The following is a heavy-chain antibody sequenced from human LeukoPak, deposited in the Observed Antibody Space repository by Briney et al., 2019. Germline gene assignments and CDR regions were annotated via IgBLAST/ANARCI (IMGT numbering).Heavy chain of an antibody. D-gene: IGHD4-23*01. CDR3: AKYGGKSGMAFDI. CDR1: GFTFSDSW. CDR2: MNQDGSVK. J-gene: IGHJ3*02. V-gene: IGHV3-7*01. Sequence: GGSLRLSCAASGFTFSDSWMSWVRQAPGKGLEWVATMNQDGSVKRYVDSVKGRFIISRDNAEKSLYLQMNSLRVEDTAVYYCAKYGGKSGMAFDIWGQGTRGIVSS.